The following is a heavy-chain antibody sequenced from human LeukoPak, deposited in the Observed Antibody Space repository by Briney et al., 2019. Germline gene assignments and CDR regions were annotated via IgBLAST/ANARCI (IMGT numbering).Heavy chain of an antibody. J-gene: IGHJ4*02. CDR3: GRSFGNYYGSGTPPLYFDY. D-gene: IGHD3-10*01. Sequence: ASVKVSCKASGYTFTGYYMHWVRQAPGQGLEWMGWINPNSGGTNYAQKFQGRVTMTTDTSTSIAYMELRSLRYDDTAVYFCGRSFGNYYGSGTPPLYFDYWGQGTLVTVSS. CDR2: INPNSGGT. CDR1: GYTFTGYY. V-gene: IGHV1-2*02.